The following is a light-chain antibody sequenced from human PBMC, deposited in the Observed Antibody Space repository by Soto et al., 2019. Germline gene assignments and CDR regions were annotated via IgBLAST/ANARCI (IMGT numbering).Light chain of an antibody. J-gene: IGKJ3*01. Sequence: EIVLTQSPGTLSLSPGERATLSGRASQSVDSSYLAWYQQKPGQAPRLLIYGASSRATGIPDRFSGSGSGTDFTLTISRLEPEDFAVYYCQQYGSSFGPGTKVDIK. CDR1: QSVDSSY. V-gene: IGKV3-20*01. CDR2: GAS. CDR3: QQYGSS.